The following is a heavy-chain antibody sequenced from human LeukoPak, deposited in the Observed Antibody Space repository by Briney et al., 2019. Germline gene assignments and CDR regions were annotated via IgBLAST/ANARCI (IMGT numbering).Heavy chain of an antibody. D-gene: IGHD6-13*01. J-gene: IGHJ4*02. CDR2: IIPIFGTA. CDR3: ATSTAAGTWLDY. CDR1: GGTFSSYA. Sequence: ASVKVSCKASGGTFSSYAISWVRQAPGQGLEWMGGIIPIFGTANYAQKFQGRVTITADESTSTAYMELSRLRSDDTAVYYCATSTAAGTWLDYWGQGTLVTVSS. V-gene: IGHV1-69*13.